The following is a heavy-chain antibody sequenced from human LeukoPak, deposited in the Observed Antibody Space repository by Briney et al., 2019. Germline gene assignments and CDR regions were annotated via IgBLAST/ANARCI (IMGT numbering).Heavy chain of an antibody. D-gene: IGHD3-9*01. CDR3: ARGNYDILTGYYEFDY. V-gene: IGHV1-2*02. CDR1: GYTFTGYY. J-gene: IGHJ4*02. CDR2: INPNSGGT. Sequence: ASVKVSCKASGYTFTGYYMHWVRLAPGQGLEWMGWINPNSGGTNYAQKFQGRVTMTRDTSISTAYMELSRLRSDDTAVYYCARGNYDILTGYYEFDYWGQGTLVTVSS.